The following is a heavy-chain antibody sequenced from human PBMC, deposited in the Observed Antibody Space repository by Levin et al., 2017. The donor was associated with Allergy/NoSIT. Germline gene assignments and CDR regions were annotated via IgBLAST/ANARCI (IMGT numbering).Heavy chain of an antibody. V-gene: IGHV1-69*06. Sequence: PGESLKISCKASGGTFSSYAISWVRQAPGQGLEWMGGIIPIFGTANYAQKFQGRVTITADKSTSTAYMELSSLRSEDTAVYYCARDDKAAGSSPHAFDIWGQGTMVTVSS. CDR1: GGTFSSYA. D-gene: IGHD2-2*01. J-gene: IGHJ3*02. CDR3: ARDDKAAGSSPHAFDI. CDR2: IIPIFGTA.